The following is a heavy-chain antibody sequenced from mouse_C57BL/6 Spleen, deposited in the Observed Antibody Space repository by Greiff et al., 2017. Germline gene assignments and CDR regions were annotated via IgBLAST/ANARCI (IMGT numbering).Heavy chain of an antibody. V-gene: IGHV1-26*01. J-gene: IGHJ1*03. D-gene: IGHD1-1*01. CDR3: ARPIYYYGSSYVWYFDV. Sequence: VQLQQSGPELVKPGASVKISCKASGYTFTDYYMNWVKQSHGKSLEWIGDINPNNGGTSYNQKFKGKATLTVDKSSSTAYMELRSLTSEDSAVYYCARPIYYYGSSYVWYFDVWGTGTTVTVSS. CDR2: INPNNGGT. CDR1: GYTFTDYY.